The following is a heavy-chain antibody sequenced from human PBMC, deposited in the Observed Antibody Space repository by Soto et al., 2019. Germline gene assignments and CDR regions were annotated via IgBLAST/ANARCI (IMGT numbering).Heavy chain of an antibody. V-gene: IGHV1-18*01. CDR3: ARVLGYNSSWWRHTAFDI. CDR2: ISAHTGNT. CDR1: GYAFTNYG. D-gene: IGHD6-13*01. J-gene: IGHJ3*02. Sequence: ASVKVSCKTSGYAFTNYGISWVRQAPGQGLEWMGWISAHTGNTNYAQKFQGRVTMTTDTSTSTAYMELRSLRSDDTAVYYCARVLGYNSSWWRHTAFDIWGQGTMVTVSS.